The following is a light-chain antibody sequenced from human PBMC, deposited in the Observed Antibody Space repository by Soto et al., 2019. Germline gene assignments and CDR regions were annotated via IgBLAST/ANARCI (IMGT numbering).Light chain of an antibody. CDR2: GAS. CDR1: QSVSTN. Sequence: EIVMTQSPATLSVSPGERATLSCRASQSVSTNLAWYQQKPGRAPRLLMYGASTRATGIPARFSGSGSGTEFTLTISSLQSEDFAVYYCQQYHNGPPYTFGQGTKLEIK. V-gene: IGKV3-15*01. CDR3: QQYHNGPPYT. J-gene: IGKJ2*01.